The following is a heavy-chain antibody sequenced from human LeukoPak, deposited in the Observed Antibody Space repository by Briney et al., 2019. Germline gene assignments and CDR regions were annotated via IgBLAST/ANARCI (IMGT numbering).Heavy chain of an antibody. CDR2: TWSDGSEK. CDR3: ARAQSATLSYYFDS. CDR1: GFTFTTYN. D-gene: IGHD2-15*01. V-gene: IGHV3-33*01. Sequence: PGRSLRLSCAASGFTFTTYNLHWVRQAPGKGLEWVAFTWSDGSEKFYADSVKGRFIISRDNSKNTLYLQMNSLRVKDTGLYYCARAQSATLSYYFDSWGRGTLVTVSS. J-gene: IGHJ4*02.